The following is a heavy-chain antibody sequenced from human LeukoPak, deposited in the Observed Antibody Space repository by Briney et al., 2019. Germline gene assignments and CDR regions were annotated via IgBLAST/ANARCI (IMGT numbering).Heavy chain of an antibody. CDR3: ARSRSIAARLDGY. Sequence: SETLSLTCTVSGYSISSGYYWGWIRQPPGKGLEWIGSIYHSGSTYYNPSLKSRVTISVDTSKNQFSLKLSSVTAADTAVYYCARSRSIAARLDGYWGQGTLVTVSS. D-gene: IGHD6-6*01. CDR2: IYHSGST. J-gene: IGHJ4*02. V-gene: IGHV4-38-2*02. CDR1: GYSISSGYY.